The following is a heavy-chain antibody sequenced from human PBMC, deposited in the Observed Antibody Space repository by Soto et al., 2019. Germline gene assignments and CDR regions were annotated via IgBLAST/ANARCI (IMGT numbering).Heavy chain of an antibody. CDR2: ISAYDGNT. Sequence: QVQLVQSGAEVKKPGASVKVSCKASGYTFASFGVNWVLQAPGQGLEWMGWISAYDGNTNYAQRFQGRVTMTTDTSTTTAYMELTSLRSDDTAVYYCARPLDYYYYAMDVWGQGTTVTVSS. CDR3: ARPLDYYYYAMDV. CDR1: GYTFASFG. V-gene: IGHV1-18*01. J-gene: IGHJ6*02.